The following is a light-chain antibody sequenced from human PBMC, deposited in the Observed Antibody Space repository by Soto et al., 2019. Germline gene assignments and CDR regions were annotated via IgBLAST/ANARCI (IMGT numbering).Light chain of an antibody. CDR3: QQYDSSPLT. CDR2: GAS. J-gene: IGKJ4*01. Sequence: EIGLTQSPGTLSLSPGDGITLPCKASQSLRSSHLAWYQQKPGQAPRLLISGASIRATGVPDRFSASGSGTDFTLTISRLESEDIAVYYCQQYDSSPLTFGGGTKVDI. V-gene: IGKV3-20*01. CDR1: QSLRSSH.